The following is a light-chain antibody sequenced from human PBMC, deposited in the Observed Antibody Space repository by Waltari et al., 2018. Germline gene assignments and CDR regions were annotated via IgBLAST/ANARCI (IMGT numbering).Light chain of an antibody. Sequence: QSALTQPASVSGSPGQSISISCTGTSSDIGGYHYVSWSQQLPGRAPKLMIDDVTSRPSGVSDRFSGSKSGNTASLTISGLQAEDEADYYCSSYSDSTTHDVVFGGGTQLTVL. CDR1: SSDIGGYHY. V-gene: IGLV2-14*03. CDR2: DVT. J-gene: IGLJ2*01. CDR3: SSYSDSTTHDVV.